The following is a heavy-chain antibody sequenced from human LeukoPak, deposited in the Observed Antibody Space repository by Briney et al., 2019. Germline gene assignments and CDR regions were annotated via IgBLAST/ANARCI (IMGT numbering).Heavy chain of an antibody. J-gene: IGHJ5*02. D-gene: IGHD3-10*01. Sequence: GASVKVSWKASGYTFTSYDINWVRQATGQGLEWMGWMNPNSGNTGYAQKFQGRVTMTRNTSISTAYMELSSLRSEDTAVYYCARNLLLWFGESSSDCFDPWGQGTLVTVSS. CDR3: ARNLLLWFGESSSDCFDP. CDR1: GYTFTSYD. V-gene: IGHV1-8*01. CDR2: MNPNSGNT.